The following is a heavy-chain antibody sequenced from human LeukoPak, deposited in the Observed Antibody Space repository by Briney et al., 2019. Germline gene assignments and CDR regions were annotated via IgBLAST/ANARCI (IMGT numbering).Heavy chain of an antibody. CDR2: IIPIFGTA. V-gene: IGHV1-69*05. CDR3: ARDEGKGGSPTGD. J-gene: IGHJ4*02. CDR1: GGTFSSYA. Sequence: VASVKVSCKASGGTFSSYAISWVRQAPGQGLEWMGGIIPIFGTANYAQKFQGRVTITTDESTSTAYMELSSLRSEDTAAYYCARDEGKGGSPTGDWGQGTLVTVSS. D-gene: IGHD1-26*01.